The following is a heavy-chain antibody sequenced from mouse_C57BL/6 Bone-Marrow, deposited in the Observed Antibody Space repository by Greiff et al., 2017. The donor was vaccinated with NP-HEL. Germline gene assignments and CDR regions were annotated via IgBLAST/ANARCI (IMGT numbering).Heavy chain of an antibody. CDR1: GFTFSSYG. CDR2: ISSGGSYT. J-gene: IGHJ4*01. D-gene: IGHD3-2*02. Sequence: EVKVVESGGDLVKPGGSLKLSCAASGFTFSSYGMSWVRQTPDKRLEWVATISSGGSYTYYPDSVKGRFTISRDNAKNTLYLQMSSLKSEDTAMYYCARQLRPLYAMDYWGQGTSVTVSS. CDR3: ARQLRPLYAMDY. V-gene: IGHV5-6*01.